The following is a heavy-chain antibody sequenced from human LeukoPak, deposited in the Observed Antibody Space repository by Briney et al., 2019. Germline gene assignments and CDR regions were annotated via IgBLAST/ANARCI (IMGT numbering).Heavy chain of an antibody. CDR3: ASYAYCGGDCYSYIQY. Sequence: SEALSLSCTVSVDSICSYYGSWIRQPPEEGVEWSGYIYYSGTTNNNPSPKSRVTRSIDTSKNQFSPKLSSVTGADTAVTDGASYAYCGGDCYSYIQYWGQGTLATVSS. D-gene: IGHD2-21*02. V-gene: IGHV4-59*08. J-gene: IGHJ4*02. CDR2: IYYSGTT. CDR1: VDSICSYY.